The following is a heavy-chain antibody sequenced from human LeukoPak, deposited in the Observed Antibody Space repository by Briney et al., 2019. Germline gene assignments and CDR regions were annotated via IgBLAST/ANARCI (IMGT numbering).Heavy chain of an antibody. CDR3: GRVNDDYYFDS. D-gene: IGHD4-17*01. CDR2: IYYSGTT. Sequence: SETLSLTCTVSGGSISGYYWSWSRQFPGKGLEWIGYIYYSGTTNYNPSLKTRVAISLDTSKNQFSLRLSSVTAADTAVYFCGRVNDDYYFDSWGPGTLVTVSS. CDR1: GGSISGYY. V-gene: IGHV4-59*01. J-gene: IGHJ4*02.